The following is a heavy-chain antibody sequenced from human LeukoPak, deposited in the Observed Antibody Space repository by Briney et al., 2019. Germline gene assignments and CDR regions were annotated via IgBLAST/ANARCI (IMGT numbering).Heavy chain of an antibody. Sequence: SETLSLTCTVSGGSISSGDYYWSWIRQPPGKGLEWIGYIYYSGSTYYNPSLKSRVTISVDTSKNQFSLKLSSVTAADTAVYYCARVRTYYDLWSGQNDAFDIWGQGTMVTVSS. J-gene: IGHJ3*02. V-gene: IGHV4-30-4*08. CDR2: IYYSGST. D-gene: IGHD3-3*01. CDR3: ARVRTYYDLWSGQNDAFDI. CDR1: GGSISSGDYY.